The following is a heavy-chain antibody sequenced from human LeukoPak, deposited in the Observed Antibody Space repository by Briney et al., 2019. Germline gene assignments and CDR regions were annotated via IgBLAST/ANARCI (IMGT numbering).Heavy chain of an antibody. J-gene: IGHJ4*02. Sequence: PGGSLRLSCAASGFTFSTYWMSWVRQAPGKGLEWVANTNPDGSDKYYADSLKGRFTISRDNAKNSLYLQMNSLTAEDTAMYYCARDRDGKDHWGQGTLVTVSS. D-gene: IGHD1-1*01. V-gene: IGHV3-7*03. CDR1: GFTFSTYW. CDR2: TNPDGSDK. CDR3: ARDRDGKDH.